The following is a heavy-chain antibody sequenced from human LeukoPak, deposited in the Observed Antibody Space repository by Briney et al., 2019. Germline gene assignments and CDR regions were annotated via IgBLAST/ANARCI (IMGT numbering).Heavy chain of an antibody. CDR2: IKSKTDGGTT. CDR3: TTAGYSRYA. J-gene: IGHJ4*02. D-gene: IGHD6-13*01. Sequence: PGGSLRLSCAASGFTFSNAWMSWVRQAPGKGLEWVGHIKSKTDGGTTDYAAPVKGRFTISRDDSKNTLYLQMNSLKTEDTAVYYCTTAGYSRYAGGQGTLVTVSS. V-gene: IGHV3-15*01. CDR1: GFTFSNAW.